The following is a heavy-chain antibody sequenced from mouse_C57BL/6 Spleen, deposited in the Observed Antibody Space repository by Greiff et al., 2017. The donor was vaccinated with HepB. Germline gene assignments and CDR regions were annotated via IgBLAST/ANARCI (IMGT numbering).Heavy chain of an antibody. CDR2: INPGSGGT. D-gene: IGHD1-1*02. CDR1: GYAFTNYL. V-gene: IGHV1-54*01. J-gene: IGHJ4*01. CDR3: ARGGPAPMDY. Sequence: VQLQQSGAELVRPGTSVKVSCKASGYAFTNYLIEWVKQRPGQGLEWIGVINPGSGGTNYNEKFKGKATLTADKSSSTAYMQLSSLTSEDSAVYCCARGGPAPMDYWGQGTAVTVSS.